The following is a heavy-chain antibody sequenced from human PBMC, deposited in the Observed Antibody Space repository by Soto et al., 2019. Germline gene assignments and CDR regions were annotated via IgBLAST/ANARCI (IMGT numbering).Heavy chain of an antibody. CDR1: GFTLSSYA. J-gene: IGHJ5*02. CDR2: ISGSGGST. V-gene: IGHV3-23*01. CDR3: AKSPRGYCSSTSCTYNWFDP. D-gene: IGHD2-2*01. Sequence: GGSLRLSCAASGFTLSSYAMSWVRQAPGKGLEWVSAISGSGGSTYYADSVKGRFTISRDNSKNTLYLQMNSLRAEDTAVYYCAKSPRGYCSSTSCTYNWFDPWGQGTLVTVSS.